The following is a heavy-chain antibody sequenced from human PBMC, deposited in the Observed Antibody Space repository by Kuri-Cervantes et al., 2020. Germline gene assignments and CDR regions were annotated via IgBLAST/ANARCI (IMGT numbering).Heavy chain of an antibody. CDR1: GFTFSSYW. Sequence: GESLKISCAASGFTFSSYWMSWVRQAPGKGLEWVANIKQDGSEKTYVDSVKGRLTISRDNAKSSLYLQMNSLRAEDTAVYYCAKTIIAARPDYMDVWGKGTTVTVSS. V-gene: IGHV3-7*01. J-gene: IGHJ6*03. CDR3: AKTIIAARPDYMDV. CDR2: IKQDGSEK. D-gene: IGHD6-6*01.